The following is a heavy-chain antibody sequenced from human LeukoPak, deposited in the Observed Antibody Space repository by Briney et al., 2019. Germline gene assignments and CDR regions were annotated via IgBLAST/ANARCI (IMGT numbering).Heavy chain of an antibody. CDR3: TREGGYDPFEY. Sequence: GGSLRLSRAASGFTFSSYWMHWVRQAPGKGLVWVSRINSDGSTTRFADSVKGRFTISRDNAKNTLYLQMNSLRAEDTAVYYCTREGGYDPFEYWGQGTLVTVSS. V-gene: IGHV3-74*01. CDR2: INSDGSTT. D-gene: IGHD5-12*01. J-gene: IGHJ4*02. CDR1: GFTFSSYW.